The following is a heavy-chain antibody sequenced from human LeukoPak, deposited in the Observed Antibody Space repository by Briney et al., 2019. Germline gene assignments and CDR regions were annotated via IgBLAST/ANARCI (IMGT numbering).Heavy chain of an antibody. J-gene: IGHJ4*02. CDR2: IYSGGST. CDR3: ARFNSFDSSGHFDY. D-gene: IGHD3-22*01. CDR1: GFTVSSNY. V-gene: IGHV3-66*01. Sequence: GGSLRLSCAASGFTVSSNYMNWVRQAPGKGLEWVSVIYSGGSTYYTDSVKGRFTISRDNSKNTLYLQMNSLRVEDTAVYYCARFNSFDSSGHFDYWGQGTLVTVSS.